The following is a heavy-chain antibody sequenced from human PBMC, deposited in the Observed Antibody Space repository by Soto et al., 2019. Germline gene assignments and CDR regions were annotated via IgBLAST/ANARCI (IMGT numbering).Heavy chain of an antibody. J-gene: IGHJ5*02. CDR2: IYYSGST. CDR3: ARGGEADYGDYDWFDP. D-gene: IGHD4-17*01. Sequence: SETLSLTCTVSGGSISSYYWSWIRQPPGKGLEWIGYIYYSGSTNYNPSLKSRVTISVDTSKNQFSLKLSSVTAADTAVYYCARGGEADYGDYDWFDPWGQGTLVTVSS. V-gene: IGHV4-59*01. CDR1: GGSISSYY.